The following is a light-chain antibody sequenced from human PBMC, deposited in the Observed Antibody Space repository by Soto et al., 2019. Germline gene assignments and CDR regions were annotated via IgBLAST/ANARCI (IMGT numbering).Light chain of an antibody. CDR1: SSDVGGYNY. J-gene: IGLJ1*01. V-gene: IGLV2-11*01. CDR3: CSYAGSPVYV. CDR2: DVS. Sequence: QCLLTQARSVSGSPGQSFTISCTGTSSDVGGYNYVSWYQQHPGKAPKLMIYDVSKRPSGVPDRFSGSKSGNTASLTISGLQAEDEADYYCCSYAGSPVYVFGTGTKVTVL.